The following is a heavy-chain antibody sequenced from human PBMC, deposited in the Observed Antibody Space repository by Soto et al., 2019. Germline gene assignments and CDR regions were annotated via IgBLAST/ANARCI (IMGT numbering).Heavy chain of an antibody. Sequence: EAQLVESGGGLVQPGGSLRLSCAASGFTFSNYEMHWVRQAPGKGLEYVSGISNNGAHTDYAKSVKGRFTISRDNSENTLYLQMGSLRAEDMALYYCARRGYSSRWPNVSMDVWGKGTTVTVSS. CDR2: ISNNGAHT. CDR1: GFTFSNYE. CDR3: ARRGYSSRWPNVSMDV. D-gene: IGHD6-13*01. V-gene: IGHV3-64*01. J-gene: IGHJ6*03.